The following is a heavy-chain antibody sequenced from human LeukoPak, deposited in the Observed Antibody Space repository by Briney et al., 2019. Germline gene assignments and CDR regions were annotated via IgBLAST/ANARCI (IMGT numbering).Heavy chain of an antibody. CDR1: GFTFSSYE. CDR2: ISTRGNTV. CDR3: ARDVAAAASHLDY. V-gene: IGHV3-48*03. D-gene: IGHD2-15*01. J-gene: IGHJ4*02. Sequence: GGSLRLSCAASGFTFSSYEMNWVRQAPGKGLEWVSYISTRGNTVYYADSVKGRFTISRDNAKNSLYLQMNSQRAEDTAVYYCARDVAAAASHLDYWGQGTLVTVSS.